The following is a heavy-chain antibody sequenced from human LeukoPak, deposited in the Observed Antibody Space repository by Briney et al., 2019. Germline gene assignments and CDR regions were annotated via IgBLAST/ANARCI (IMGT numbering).Heavy chain of an antibody. D-gene: IGHD2-15*01. CDR3: ARGGYCSGGSCYLDY. CDR1: GYSFITYW. V-gene: IGHV5-51*01. J-gene: IGHJ4*02. CDR2: IYPGDSDT. Sequence: GASLKISCEGSGYSFITYWIGWVRQMPGKGLEWMGIIYPGDSDTRYSPSFQGQVTITADKSISTAYLQWSSLKASDTGMYYCARGGYCSGGSCYLDYWGQGTLVTVSS.